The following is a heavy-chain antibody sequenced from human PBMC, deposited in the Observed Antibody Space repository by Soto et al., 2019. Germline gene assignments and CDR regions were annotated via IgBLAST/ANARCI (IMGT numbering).Heavy chain of an antibody. Sequence: QVQLVQSGAEVKEPGASMKVSCKASGYTFTNYGLTWVRQAPGQGLEWMGWISAYNGNTNYAQKLQGRVTMTRDTSTSTVYMELRSLTSDDTSVYYCVREAEIASVPLPYFWGQGTLVTVSS. CDR3: VREAEIASVPLPYF. D-gene: IGHD2-21*01. V-gene: IGHV1-18*01. J-gene: IGHJ4*02. CDR2: ISAYNGNT. CDR1: GYTFTNYG.